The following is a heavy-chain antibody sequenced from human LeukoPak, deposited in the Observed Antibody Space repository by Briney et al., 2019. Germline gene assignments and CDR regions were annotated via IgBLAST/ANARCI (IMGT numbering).Heavy chain of an antibody. CDR1: GFTFSSYA. D-gene: IGHD2-15*01. J-gene: IGHJ6*02. V-gene: IGHV3-30-3*01. CDR2: ISYDGSNK. CDR3: ARDLYCSGGSCYTLTLIKLKYYYYGMDV. Sequence: GGSLRLSCAASGFTFSSYAMLWVRQAPGKGLEWVAVISYDGSNKYYADSVKGRFTISRDNSKNTLYLQMNSLRAEDTAVYYCARDLYCSGGSCYTLTLIKLKYYYYGMDVWGQGTTVTVSS.